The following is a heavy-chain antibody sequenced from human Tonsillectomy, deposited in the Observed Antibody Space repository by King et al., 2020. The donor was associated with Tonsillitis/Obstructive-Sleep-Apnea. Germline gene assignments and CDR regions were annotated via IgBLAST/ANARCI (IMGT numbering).Heavy chain of an antibody. D-gene: IGHD3-22*01. J-gene: IGHJ5*02. CDR3: ARSPDYYDSSGYYFRWFDP. V-gene: IGHV1-69*01. Sequence: QLVQSGAEVKKPGSSVKVSCKASGGTFSSYAISWVRQAPGQGLEWMGGIIPIFGTANYAQTFQGRVTITADESTSTAYMELSSLRSEDTAVYYCARSPDYYDSSGYYFRWFDPWGQGTLVTVSS. CDR1: GGTFSSYA. CDR2: IIPIFGTA.